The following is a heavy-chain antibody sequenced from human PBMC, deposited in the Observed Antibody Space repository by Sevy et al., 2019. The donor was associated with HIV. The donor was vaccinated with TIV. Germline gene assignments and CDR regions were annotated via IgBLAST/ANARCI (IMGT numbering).Heavy chain of an antibody. D-gene: IGHD3-10*01. CDR3: ARDSRWGSGSYYQI. Sequence: GGSLRLSCAASGFTFSSYWMSWVRQPPGKGLEWVANIKQDGSEKYYVDSVKGRFTISRDNAKNSLYLQMTSLRAEATAVYYCARDSRWGSGSYYQIWGQGTLVTVSS. CDR2: IKQDGSEK. CDR1: GFTFSSYW. V-gene: IGHV3-7*01. J-gene: IGHJ4*02.